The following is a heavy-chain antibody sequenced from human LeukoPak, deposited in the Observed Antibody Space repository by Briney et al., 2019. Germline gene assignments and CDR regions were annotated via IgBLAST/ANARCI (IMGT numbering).Heavy chain of an antibody. D-gene: IGHD3-22*01. CDR2: LIPIFGTA. V-gene: IGHV1-69*13. CDR1: RGTFISYA. J-gene: IGHJ4*02. CDR3: AGGLDRGVVITPGFDY. Sequence: ASVKVSCKASRGTFISYAISWVRQAPGQGLEWMGGLIPIFGTANYAQKFQGRVTITADESTSTAYMELSSLGSEDTAVYYCAGGLDRGVVITPGFDYWGQGTLVTVSS.